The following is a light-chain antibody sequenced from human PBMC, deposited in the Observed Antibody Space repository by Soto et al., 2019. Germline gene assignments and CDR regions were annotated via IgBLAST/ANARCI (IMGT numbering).Light chain of an antibody. J-gene: IGKJ1*01. V-gene: IGKV3D-15*01. CDR3: QQYDKWPWT. Sequence: RASQSVSSKLAWYQKKPGQATRLVIYGASTRATGIPDRLSASGSGTDRNLTIPRLQSEEGAVDYGQQYDKWPWTFGQGNTVDIK. CDR1: QSVSSK. CDR2: GAS.